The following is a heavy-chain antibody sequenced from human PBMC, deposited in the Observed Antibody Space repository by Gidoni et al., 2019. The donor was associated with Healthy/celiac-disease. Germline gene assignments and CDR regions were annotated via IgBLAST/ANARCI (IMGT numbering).Heavy chain of an antibody. D-gene: IGHD1-26*01. CDR3: ANLIVGATPFDY. CDR1: RFTFSSYA. Sequence: EVQLLESGGGLVQPGGSLRLSCAASRFTFSSYARSWVRQAPGKGLEWVSAISGSGGSTYYADSVKGRFTISRDNSKNTLYLQMNSLRAEDTAVYYCANLIVGATPFDYWGQGTLVTVSS. CDR2: ISGSGGST. J-gene: IGHJ4*02. V-gene: IGHV3-23*01.